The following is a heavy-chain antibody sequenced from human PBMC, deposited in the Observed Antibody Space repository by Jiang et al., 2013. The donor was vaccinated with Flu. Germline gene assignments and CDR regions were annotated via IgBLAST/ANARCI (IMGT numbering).Heavy chain of an antibody. CDR2: ISRTGSMI. CDR3: ARGLIVPVTVTLGPGPLDY. V-gene: IGHV3-48*03. J-gene: IGHJ4*02. Sequence: VQLVESGGGLVQPGGSLGLSCVASGFTFSNFEMNWVRQAPGKGLEWVSHISRTGSMIYYADSVKGRFTISRDNAKNSLYLQMNSLRAEDTAVYYCARGLIVPVTVTLGPGPLDYWGQGTLVTVSS. CDR1: GFTFSNFE. D-gene: IGHD2-21*02.